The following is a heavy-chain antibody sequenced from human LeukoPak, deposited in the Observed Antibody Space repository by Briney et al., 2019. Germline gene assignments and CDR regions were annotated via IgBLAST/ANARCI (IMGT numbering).Heavy chain of an antibody. V-gene: IGHV3-30-3*01. J-gene: IGHJ3*02. CDR1: GFTFSSYA. D-gene: IGHD3-22*01. Sequence: GGSLRLSCAASGFTFSSYAMHWVRQAPGKGLEWVAVISYDGSNKYYADSVKGRFTISRDNSKNTLYLQMNSLRAEDTAVYYCARDRSLSMIVVVNAFDIWGQGTMVTVSS. CDR3: ARDRSLSMIVVVNAFDI. CDR2: ISYDGSNK.